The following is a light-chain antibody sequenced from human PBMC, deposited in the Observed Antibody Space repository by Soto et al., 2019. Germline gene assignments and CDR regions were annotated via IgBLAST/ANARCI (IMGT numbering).Light chain of an antibody. CDR1: KSNIGSVS. CDR2: GNN. CDR3: AAWDDSLNGWI. J-gene: IGLJ2*01. V-gene: IGLV1-44*01. Sequence: QLVLTQTPSAYGTPGQWVAISCSGSKSNIGSVSVNWYQQLPGAAPKLLIYGNNQRPSGVPDRFSGSKSGTSASLVISGLQSEDEASYFCAAWDDSLNGWIFGGGTKVTVL.